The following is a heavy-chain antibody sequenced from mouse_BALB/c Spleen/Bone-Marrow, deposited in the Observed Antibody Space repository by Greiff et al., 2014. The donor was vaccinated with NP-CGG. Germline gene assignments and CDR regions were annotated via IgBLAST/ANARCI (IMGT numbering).Heavy chain of an antibody. V-gene: IGHV1-4*01. CDR2: INPSSGYT. CDR1: GYTFTTYT. D-gene: IGHD2-1*01. J-gene: IGHJ4*01. Sequence: VHLVESGAELARPGASVEMSCRASGYTFTTYTMHWVKQRPGQGLEWIGYINPSSGYTYYNQKFKDKATLTADKSSSAAYLQLSILTSEDSAVYYCARVYGNYDAMDYWGQGTSVAVSS. CDR3: ARVYGNYDAMDY.